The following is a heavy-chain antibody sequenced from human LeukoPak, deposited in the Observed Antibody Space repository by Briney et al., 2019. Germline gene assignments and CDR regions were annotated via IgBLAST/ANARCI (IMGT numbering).Heavy chain of an antibody. CDR3: ARDIIHCSSTSCPPDWFDP. D-gene: IGHD2-2*01. V-gene: IGHV1-69*04. J-gene: IGHJ5*02. Sequence: SVKVSCKASGGTFSSYTISWVRQAPGQGLEWMGRIIPILGIANYAQKFQGRVTITADKSTSTAYMELSSLRSEDTAVYYCARDIIHCSSTSCPPDWFDPWGQGTLVTVSS. CDR2: IIPILGIA. CDR1: GGTFSSYT.